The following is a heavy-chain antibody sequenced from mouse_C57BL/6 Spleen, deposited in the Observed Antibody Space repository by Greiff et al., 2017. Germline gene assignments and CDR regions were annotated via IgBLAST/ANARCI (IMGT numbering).Heavy chain of an antibody. CDR3: ARRGLLLRFYYFDY. J-gene: IGHJ2*01. D-gene: IGHD1-1*01. CDR2: ISDGGSYT. V-gene: IGHV5-4*03. CDR1: GFTFSSYA. Sequence: EVKLMESGGGLVKPGGSLKLSCAASGFTFSSYAMSWVRQTPEKRLEWVATISDGGSYTYYPDNVKGRFTISRDNAKNNLYLQMSHLKSEDTAMYYCARRGLLLRFYYFDYWGQGTTLTVSS.